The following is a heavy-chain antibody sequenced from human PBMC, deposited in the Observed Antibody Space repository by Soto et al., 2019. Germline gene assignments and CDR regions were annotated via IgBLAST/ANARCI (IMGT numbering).Heavy chain of an antibody. CDR1: GFSISRYY. D-gene: IGHD6-13*01. Sequence: SETLSLTCTVSGFSISRYYWSWIRQPPGKGLEWIGYIYYSGSTNYNPSLKSRVTISVDTSKNQCSLKLSSVTAADTAVYYCARAEGFGSSSQYYFDYWGQGTLVTVSS. V-gene: IGHV4-59*08. J-gene: IGHJ4*02. CDR3: ARAEGFGSSSQYYFDY. CDR2: IYYSGST.